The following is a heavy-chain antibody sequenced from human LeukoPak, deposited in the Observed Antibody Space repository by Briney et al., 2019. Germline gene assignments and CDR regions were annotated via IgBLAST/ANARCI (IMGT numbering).Heavy chain of an antibody. CDR2: ITPIFGIA. Sequence: ASVKVSCKASGGTFSSYAISWVRQAPGQGLEWMGRITPIFGIANYALKFQGRVTITADKSTSTAYMELSSLRSEDTAVYYCARCRVAATDYYFDYWGQGTLVTVSS. D-gene: IGHD2-15*01. CDR1: GGTFSSYA. CDR3: ARCRVAATDYYFDY. V-gene: IGHV1-69*04. J-gene: IGHJ4*02.